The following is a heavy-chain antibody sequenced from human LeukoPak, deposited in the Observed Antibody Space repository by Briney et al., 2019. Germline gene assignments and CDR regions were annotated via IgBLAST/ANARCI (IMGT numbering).Heavy chain of an antibody. D-gene: IGHD3-10*01. V-gene: IGHV4-34*01. J-gene: IGHJ4*02. CDR1: GGSFSGYY. Sequence: PSETLSLTCAVYGGSFSGYYWSWIRQPPGKGLEWIGEINHSGSTNYNPSLKIRVTISVDTSKNQFSLKLSSVTAADTAVYYCERGVPTYYYGSGSYYTDYWGQGTLVTVSS. CDR2: INHSGST. CDR3: ERGVPTYYYGSGSYYTDY.